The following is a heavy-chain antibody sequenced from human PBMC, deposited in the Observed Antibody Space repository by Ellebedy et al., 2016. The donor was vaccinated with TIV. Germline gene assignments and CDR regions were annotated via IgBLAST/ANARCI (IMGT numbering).Heavy chain of an antibody. CDR1: GYTFTSYG. J-gene: IGHJ3*01. D-gene: IGHD3-16*01. CDR2: LSSYNGNT. Sequence: AASVKVSCKASGYTFTSYGISWVRQAPGRGLEWMGWLSSYNGNTKYAKKFQGRVTMTTDTSTSTTYMELGGLRSDDTALYYCARIGGGVSGTSFDVWGQGTIVTVSS. CDR3: ARIGGGVSGTSFDV. V-gene: IGHV1-18*04.